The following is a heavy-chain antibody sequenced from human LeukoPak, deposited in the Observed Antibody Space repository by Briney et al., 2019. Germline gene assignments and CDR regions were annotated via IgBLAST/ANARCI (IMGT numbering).Heavy chain of an antibody. J-gene: IGHJ6*02. Sequence: SVKVSCKASGGTFSSYAISWVRQAPGQGLEWMGGIIPTFGTANYAQKFQGRVTITADESTSTAYMELSSLRSEDTAVYYCARGTPYSSSYYYYGMDAWGQGTTVTVSS. CDR3: ARGTPYSSSYYYYGMDA. D-gene: IGHD6-6*01. CDR1: GGTFSSYA. V-gene: IGHV1-69*13. CDR2: IIPTFGTA.